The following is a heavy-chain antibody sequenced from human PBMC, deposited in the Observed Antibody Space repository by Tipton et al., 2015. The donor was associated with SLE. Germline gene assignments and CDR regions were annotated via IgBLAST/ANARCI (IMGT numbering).Heavy chain of an antibody. V-gene: IGHV4-59*01. D-gene: IGHD3-9*01. Sequence: TLSLTCSVTGDSISGSYWNWIRQSPGKGLEWIGYVYDTERPIYNPSLQSRVTISSDMSKSQLSLRLTSVTVADTGVYYCAGTNYDVLTGYHRVDTFDIWGQGTMVTVSS. J-gene: IGHJ3*02. CDR3: AGTNYDVLTGYHRVDTFDI. CDR2: VYDTERP. CDR1: GDSISGSY.